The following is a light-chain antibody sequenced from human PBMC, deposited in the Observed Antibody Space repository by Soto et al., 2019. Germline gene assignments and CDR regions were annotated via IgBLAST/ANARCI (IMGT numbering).Light chain of an antibody. V-gene: IGLV1-47*01. CDR1: SSNIGSNY. J-gene: IGLJ2*01. CDR2: RNN. Sequence: QSVQTQPPSASGTPGQRVTISCSGSSSNIGSNYVYWYQQLPGTAPKLLIYRNNQRPSGVPDRFSGSKSGTSASLAISGLRSEDEADYYCAAWDDSLSVVFGGGTKLTVL. CDR3: AAWDDSLSVV.